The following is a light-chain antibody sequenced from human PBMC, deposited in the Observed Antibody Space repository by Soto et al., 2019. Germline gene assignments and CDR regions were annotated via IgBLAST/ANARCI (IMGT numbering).Light chain of an antibody. CDR3: QQSYSTPIT. Sequence: IHMTHSPSSLSASVGYRVTITFRASQSISSYLNWYQQKPGKAPKLLIYAASSLQSGVPSRFSGSGSGTDFTLTISSLQPEDFATYYCQQSYSTPITFGQGTRLEIK. J-gene: IGKJ5*01. CDR2: AAS. CDR1: QSISSY. V-gene: IGKV1-39*01.